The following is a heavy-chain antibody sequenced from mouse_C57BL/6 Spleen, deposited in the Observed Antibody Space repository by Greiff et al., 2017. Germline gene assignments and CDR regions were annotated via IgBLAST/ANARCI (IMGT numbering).Heavy chain of an antibody. J-gene: IGHJ3*01. Sequence: QVQLQQSGAELVKPGASVKISCKASGYAFSSYWMNWVKQRPGKGLEWIGQIYPGDGDTNYNGKFKGKGTLTADKSSSTAYMQLSSLTSEDAAVYFCATYYDYDVIAYWGQGTLVTVSA. V-gene: IGHV1-80*01. CDR2: IYPGDGDT. CDR3: ATYYDYDVIAY. CDR1: GYAFSSYW. D-gene: IGHD2-4*01.